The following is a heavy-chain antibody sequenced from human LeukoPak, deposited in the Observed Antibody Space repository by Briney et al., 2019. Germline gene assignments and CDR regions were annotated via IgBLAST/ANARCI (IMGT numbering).Heavy chain of an antibody. Sequence: SETLSLTCTVSGGSISSYYWSWIRQPAGKGLEWIGRIYTSGSTNYNPSLKSRVTISVDTSKNQFSLKLSPVTAADTAVYYCARVGDSSGYYTAGGSWYFDLWGRGTLVTVSS. D-gene: IGHD3-22*01. CDR2: IYTSGST. V-gene: IGHV4-4*07. CDR1: GGSISSYY. J-gene: IGHJ2*01. CDR3: ARVGDSSGYYTAGGSWYFDL.